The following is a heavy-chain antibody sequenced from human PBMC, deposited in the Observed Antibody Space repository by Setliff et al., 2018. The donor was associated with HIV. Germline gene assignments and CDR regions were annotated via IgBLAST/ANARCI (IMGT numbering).Heavy chain of an antibody. D-gene: IGHD2-15*01. CDR1: GFTFSSYS. CDR3: ARDFCGSSCSSGYGYFDH. Sequence: HPGGSLRLSCVASGFTFSSYSMNWVRQAPGKGLEWFSNIWTSSRISYGASVKGRFTTSRDNARNSLYLEMNSLRADDTAVYYCARDFCGSSCSSGYGYFDHWGQGTLVTVSS. V-gene: IGHV3-48*01. CDR2: IWTSSRI. J-gene: IGHJ4*02.